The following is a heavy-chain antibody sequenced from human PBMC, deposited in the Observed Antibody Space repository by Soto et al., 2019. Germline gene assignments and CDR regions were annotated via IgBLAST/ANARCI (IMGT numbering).Heavy chain of an antibody. CDR1: EFTFNNYW. V-gene: IGHV3-74*01. CDR3: ARGIYPKYEMDV. D-gene: IGHD3-16*02. Sequence: GGSLRLACAASEFTFNNYWIHWVRQVPGKGLVWVSRINTDGSSTDYADSVKGRFTISRDNAENTVYLQMNSLSGEDTALYYCARGIYPKYEMDVWGQGTAVTVSS. J-gene: IGHJ6*02. CDR2: INTDGSST.